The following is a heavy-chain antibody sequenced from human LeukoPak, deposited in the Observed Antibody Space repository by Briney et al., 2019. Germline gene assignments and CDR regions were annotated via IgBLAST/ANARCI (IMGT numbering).Heavy chain of an antibody. Sequence: SETLSLTCAVYGGSFSGYYWSWIRQPPGKGLEWIGEINHSGSTNYNPSLKSRVTISVDTSKNQFSLKLNSVTPEDTAVYYCARVVAARPGSWFDPWGQGTLVTVSS. J-gene: IGHJ5*02. CDR3: ARVVAARPGSWFDP. CDR1: GGSFSGYY. CDR2: INHSGST. V-gene: IGHV4-34*01. D-gene: IGHD6-6*01.